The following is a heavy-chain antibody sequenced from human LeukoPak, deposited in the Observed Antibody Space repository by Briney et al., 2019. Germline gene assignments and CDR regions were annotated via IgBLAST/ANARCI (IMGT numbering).Heavy chain of an antibody. J-gene: IGHJ4*02. V-gene: IGHV1-24*01. CDR1: GYTLTELS. CDR3: ATDQPIAARPGFGY. D-gene: IGHD6-6*01. CDR2: FDPEDGET. Sequence: GASVKVSCKVSGYTLTELSMHWVRQAPGKGLEWMGGFDPEDGETIYAQKFQGRVTMTEDTSTDTAYMELSSLRSEDTAVYYCATDQPIAARPGFGYWGQGTLVTVSS.